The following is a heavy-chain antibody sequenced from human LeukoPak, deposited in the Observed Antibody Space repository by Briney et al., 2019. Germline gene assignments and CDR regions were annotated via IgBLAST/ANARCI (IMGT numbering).Heavy chain of an antibody. Sequence: SETLSLTCTVSGGSISSGDHYWSWIRQPPGKGLEWIAYIYYSGGTYYNPSLRSRVAISVDTPKNQFSLNLSSVTAADTAVYYCARGDSSSWSFKIWGQGTLVTVSS. J-gene: IGHJ4*02. V-gene: IGHV4-30-4*01. CDR3: ARGDSSSWSFKI. CDR2: IYYSGGT. D-gene: IGHD6-13*01. CDR1: GGSISSGDHY.